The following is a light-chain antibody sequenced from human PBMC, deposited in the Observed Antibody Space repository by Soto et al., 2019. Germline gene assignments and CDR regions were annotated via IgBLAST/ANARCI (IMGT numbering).Light chain of an antibody. CDR1: QSVLYSSNNANY. V-gene: IGKV4-1*01. J-gene: IGKJ3*01. Sequence: DIVMTQSPDSLAVSLGERATINCKSSQSVLYSSNNANYLAWYQQKLGQPPKLLLYWASTRASGVPDRFSGSGSGTDFSLIISSLQAEDVAVYYCQQYYATPFTFGPGTKVDI. CDR3: QQYYATPFT. CDR2: WAS.